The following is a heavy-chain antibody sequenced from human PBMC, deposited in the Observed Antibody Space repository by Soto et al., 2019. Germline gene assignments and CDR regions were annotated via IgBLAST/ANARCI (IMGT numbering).Heavy chain of an antibody. J-gene: IGHJ6*02. CDR2: ISWDGGST. V-gene: IGHV3-43*01. CDR1: GFTFDDYT. D-gene: IGHD5-18*01. CDR3: AKDGGSGAMVTYYGMDV. Sequence: GGSLSLSCAASGFTFDDYTMHWVRQAPGKGLEWVSLISWDGGSTYYADSVKGRFTISRDNSKNSLYLQMNSLRTEDTALYYCAKDGGSGAMVTYYGMDVWGQGTTVTVSS.